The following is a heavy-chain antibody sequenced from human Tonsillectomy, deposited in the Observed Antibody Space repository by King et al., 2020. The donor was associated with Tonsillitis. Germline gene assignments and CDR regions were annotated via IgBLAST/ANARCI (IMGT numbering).Heavy chain of an antibody. Sequence: VQLVESGGGVVQPGRSLRLSCAASGFTFSSYGMHWVRQAPGKGLEWVAVISYDGSNKYYADSVKGRFTISRDNSKNTLYLQMNSLRAEDTAVYYCAKDGGSQTGFDYWGQGPLVTVSS. D-gene: IGHD3-16*01. CDR1: GFTFSSYG. CDR2: ISYDGSNK. V-gene: IGHV3-30*18. J-gene: IGHJ4*02. CDR3: AKDGGSQTGFDY.